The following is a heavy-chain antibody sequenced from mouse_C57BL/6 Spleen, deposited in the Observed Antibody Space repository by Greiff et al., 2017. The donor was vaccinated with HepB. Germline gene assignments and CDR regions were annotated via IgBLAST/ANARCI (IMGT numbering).Heavy chain of an antibody. V-gene: IGHV1-61*01. D-gene: IGHD1-1*01. CDR1: GYTFTSYW. CDR2: IYPSDSET. Sequence: QVQLQQPGAELVRPGSSVKLSCKASGYTFTSYWMDWVKQRPGQGLEWIGNIYPSDSETHYNQKFKDKATLTVDKSSSTAYIQLSSLTSEDSAVYYCARSYYYGLAYWGQGTLVTVSA. CDR3: ARSYYYGLAY. J-gene: IGHJ3*01.